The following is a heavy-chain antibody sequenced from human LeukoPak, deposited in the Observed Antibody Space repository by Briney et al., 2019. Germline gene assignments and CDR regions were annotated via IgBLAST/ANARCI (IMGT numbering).Heavy chain of an antibody. Sequence: NASETLSLTCTVSGGSISSYYWSWIRQPPGKGLEWIGYIYYSGSTNYNPSLKSRVTISVDTSKNQFSLKLSSVTAADTAVYYCARLSGQQLVVWGQGTLVTVSS. J-gene: IGHJ4*02. CDR1: GGSISSYY. V-gene: IGHV4-59*08. D-gene: IGHD6-13*01. CDR2: IYYSGST. CDR3: ARLSGQQLVV.